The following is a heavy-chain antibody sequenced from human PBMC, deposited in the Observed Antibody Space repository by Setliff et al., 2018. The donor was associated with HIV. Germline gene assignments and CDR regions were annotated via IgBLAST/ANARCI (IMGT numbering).Heavy chain of an antibody. V-gene: IGHV3-48*03. CDR2: ISSSGSSI. D-gene: IGHD3-9*01. J-gene: IGHJ4*02. CDR3: AKNDILTGYYYFDS. Sequence: GGSLRLSCAASGFAFSSSEMNWVRQAPGKGLEWVSYISSSGSSIYYGDSGKGRFTISRDNAKNSLYLQMNSLRAEDTAVYYCAKNDILTGYYYFDSWGQGTLVTVSS. CDR1: GFAFSSSE.